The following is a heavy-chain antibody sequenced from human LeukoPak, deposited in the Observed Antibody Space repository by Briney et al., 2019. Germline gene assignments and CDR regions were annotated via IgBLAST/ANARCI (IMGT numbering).Heavy chain of an antibody. CDR3: ARAPETMARGVIPHAFDI. CDR2: IYYSGST. Sequence: SETLSLTCTVSGGSISSGDYYWSWIRQPPGKGLEWIGYIYYSGSTYYNPSLKSRVTISVDTSKNQFSLKLSSVTAADTAVYYCARAPETMARGVIPHAFDIWGQGTMVTVSS. D-gene: IGHD3-10*01. V-gene: IGHV4-30-4*01. CDR1: GGSISSGDYY. J-gene: IGHJ3*02.